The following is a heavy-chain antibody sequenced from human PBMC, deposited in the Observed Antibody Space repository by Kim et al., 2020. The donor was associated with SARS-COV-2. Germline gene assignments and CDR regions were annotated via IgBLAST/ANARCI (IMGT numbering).Heavy chain of an antibody. D-gene: IGHD5-18*01. Sequence: LKSRVTISVDTSKHQFSLKLSSVTAADTAVYYCARGPEVVDTAMVKDFDYWGQGTLVTVSS. V-gene: IGHV4-34*01. J-gene: IGHJ4*02. CDR3: ARGPEVVDTAMVKDFDY.